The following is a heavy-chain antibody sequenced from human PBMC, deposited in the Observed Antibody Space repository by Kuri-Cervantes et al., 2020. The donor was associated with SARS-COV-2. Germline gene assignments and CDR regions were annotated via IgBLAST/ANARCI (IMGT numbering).Heavy chain of an antibody. D-gene: IGHD3-3*01. J-gene: IGHJ6*02. CDR2: ISSSSSTI. V-gene: IGHV3-48*01. Sequence: GESLKISCAASGFTFSSYSMIWVRQAPGKGLEWFSYISSSSSTIYYADSVKGRFTISEDNAKNSLYLQMNSLRAEDTAVYYCASPRYYDFWSGPAGVMAVWGQGTTVTVSS. CDR1: GFTFSSYS. CDR3: ASPRYYDFWSGPAGVMAV.